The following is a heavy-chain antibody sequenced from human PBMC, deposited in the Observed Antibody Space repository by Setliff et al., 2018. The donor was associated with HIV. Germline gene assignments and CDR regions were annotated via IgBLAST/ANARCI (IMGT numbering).Heavy chain of an antibody. CDR3: ARQAWHSGRNGYFVDY. V-gene: IGHV4-38-2*02. D-gene: IGHD3-22*01. CDR1: GYSISNGYY. CDR2: IYQTGSI. Sequence: SETLSLTCSVSGYSISNGYYWGWFRQSPGKGLEWIATIYQTGSIYYNPSLQNRVTLLLDMSKNQFSLILSSATAADTAVYYCARQAWHSGRNGYFVDYWGQGMLVTSPQ. J-gene: IGHJ4*02.